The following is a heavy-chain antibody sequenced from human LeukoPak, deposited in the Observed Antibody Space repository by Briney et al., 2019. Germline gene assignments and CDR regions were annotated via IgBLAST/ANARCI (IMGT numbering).Heavy chain of an antibody. V-gene: IGHV3-23*01. CDR1: GFTFSSYA. CDR2: IIASGGST. J-gene: IGHJ6*02. D-gene: IGHD4-23*01. CDR3: AKDYYGGDSHYYGMDV. Sequence: GGSLRLSCATSGFTFSSYAMSWVRQAPGKGLEWVSGIIASGGSTYYADSVKGRFTISRDNSKNTLYLQMNSLRAEDTAVYYCAKDYYGGDSHYYGMDVWGRGTTVTVSS.